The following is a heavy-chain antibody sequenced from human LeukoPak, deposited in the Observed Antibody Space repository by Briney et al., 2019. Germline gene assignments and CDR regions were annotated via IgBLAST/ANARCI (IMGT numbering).Heavy chain of an antibody. J-gene: IGHJ4*02. D-gene: IGHD3-10*01. Sequence: ASVKVSCKASGYTFTSYGISWVRQAPGQGLEWMGWISAYNGNTNYAQKLQGRVTMTTDTSTSTACMELRSLRSDDTAVYYCARENMVRGVGFDYWGQGTLVTVSS. V-gene: IGHV1-18*01. CDR3: ARENMVRGVGFDY. CDR2: ISAYNGNT. CDR1: GYTFTSYG.